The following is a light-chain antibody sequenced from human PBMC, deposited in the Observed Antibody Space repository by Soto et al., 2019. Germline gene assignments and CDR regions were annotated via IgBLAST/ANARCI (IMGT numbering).Light chain of an antibody. J-gene: IGKJ1*01. Sequence: DLQMTQSPSSLSASVGDTVTITCRASQSVSTWLAWYQQRAGKAPKLLIYDASSLESGVPSRFRGFGSGTELTLTISSLQPEDSATYYCQQYNSYSPTFGQGTTVEV. V-gene: IGKV1-5*01. CDR2: DAS. CDR1: QSVSTW. CDR3: QQYNSYSPT.